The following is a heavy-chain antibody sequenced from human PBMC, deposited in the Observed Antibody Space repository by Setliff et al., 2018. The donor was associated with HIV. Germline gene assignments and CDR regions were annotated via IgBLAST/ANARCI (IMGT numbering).Heavy chain of an antibody. D-gene: IGHD4-17*01. CDR2: IYYNGNT. V-gene: IGHV4-39*07. CDR1: GGSISITSYY. Sequence: PSETLSLTCTVSGGSISITSYYWGWIRQPPGKGLEWIGSIYYNGNTYYNPSLRSRLMISVDTSKSQFSLRLSSVTAADTAVYYCARDAVYGDYPSFWGQGTLVTVSS. J-gene: IGHJ4*02. CDR3: ARDAVYGDYPSF.